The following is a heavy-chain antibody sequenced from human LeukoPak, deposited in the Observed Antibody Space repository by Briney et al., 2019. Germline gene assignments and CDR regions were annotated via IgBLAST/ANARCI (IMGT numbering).Heavy chain of an antibody. CDR1: GGTFSSYA. CDR2: IIPIFGTA. CDR3: TRDVPSSSWETFDY. V-gene: IGHV1-69*05. Sequence: SVKVSCKASGGTFSSYAISWVRQAPGQGLEWMGRIIPIFGTANYAQKFQGRVTITTDESTSTAYMELSSLRSEDTAVYYCTRDVPSSSWETFDYWGQGTLVTVSS. J-gene: IGHJ4*02. D-gene: IGHD6-13*01.